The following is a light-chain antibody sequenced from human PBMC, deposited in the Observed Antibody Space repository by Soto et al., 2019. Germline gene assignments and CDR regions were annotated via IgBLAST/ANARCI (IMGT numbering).Light chain of an antibody. J-gene: IGKJ5*01. CDR3: QQYKSWPPIT. CDR1: QNINNY. CDR2: DAS. Sequence: DIQMTQSPSSLSASGGDIVTITCQASQNINNYLNWYQQKPGRAPKLLIYDASNLEAGVPSRFRGSGSGTDFTLTIRSLKSEDYAVYYCQQYKSWPPITCGQGTRRAIK. V-gene: IGKV1-33*01.